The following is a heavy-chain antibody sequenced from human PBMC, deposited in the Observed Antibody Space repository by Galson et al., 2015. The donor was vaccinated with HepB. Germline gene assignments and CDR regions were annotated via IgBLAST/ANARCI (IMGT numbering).Heavy chain of an antibody. CDR2: IWYDGSNK. CDR1: GFTFSSYG. J-gene: IGHJ6*02. CDR3: ARDAVRRDIVVVPAAPRDYYGMNV. D-gene: IGHD2-2*01. V-gene: IGHV3-33*01. Sequence: SLRLYCAASGFTFSSYGMHWVRQAPGKGLEWVAVIWYDGSNKYYADSVKGRFTISRDNSKNTLYLQMNSLRAEDTAVYYCARDAVRRDIVVVPAAPRDYYGMNVWGQGTTVTASS.